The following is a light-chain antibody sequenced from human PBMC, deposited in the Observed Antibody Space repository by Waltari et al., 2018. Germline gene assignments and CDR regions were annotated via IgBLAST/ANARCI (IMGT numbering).Light chain of an antibody. CDR3: MQALQTPWT. Sequence: DIVMTQSPLSLPVTPGEPASISCRSSQTLQYSNGHNSLDWYLQKPGQSPQLLVYLGSNRASGVPDRFRGSGSGTDFTLKISRVEAEDVGVYYCMQALQTPWTFGQGTKVEIK. V-gene: IGKV2-28*01. CDR1: QTLQYSNGHNS. CDR2: LGS. J-gene: IGKJ1*01.